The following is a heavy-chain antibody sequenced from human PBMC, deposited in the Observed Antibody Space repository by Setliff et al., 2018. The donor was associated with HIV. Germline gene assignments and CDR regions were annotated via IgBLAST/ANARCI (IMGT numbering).Heavy chain of an antibody. V-gene: IGHV3-7*01. CDR1: GFTFNNYW. CDR3: ARKLRPGHGMDV. D-gene: IGHD3-10*01. CDR2: INQDGSEK. J-gene: IGHJ6*02. Sequence: PAGSLRLSCAASGFTFNNYWMAWARQAPGKGLEWVGNINQDGSEKNYVDPVKGRFSISRDNAENSLYLQMSSLRAEDTAVYYCARKLRPGHGMDVWGQGTTVTVSS.